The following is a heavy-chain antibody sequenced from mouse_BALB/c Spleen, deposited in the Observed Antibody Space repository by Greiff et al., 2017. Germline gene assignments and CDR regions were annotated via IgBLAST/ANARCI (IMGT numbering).Heavy chain of an antibody. D-gene: IGHD1-1*01. V-gene: IGHV5-4*02. CDR3: ARDYYYGSSSWFAY. J-gene: IGHJ3*01. CDR1: GFTFSDYY. CDR2: ISDGGSYT. Sequence: EVMLVESGGGLVKPGGSLKLSCAASGFTFSDYYMYWVRQTPEKRLEWVATISDGGSYTYYPDSVKGRFTISRDNAKNNLYLQMSSLKSEDTAMYYCARDYYYGSSSWFAYWGQGTLVTVSA.